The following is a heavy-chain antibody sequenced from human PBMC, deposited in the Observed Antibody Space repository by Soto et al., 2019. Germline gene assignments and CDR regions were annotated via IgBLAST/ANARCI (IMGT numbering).Heavy chain of an antibody. J-gene: IGHJ2*01. CDR1: GGTFSSYA. CDR2: IIPIFGTA. V-gene: IGHV1-69*12. CDR3: ARDRTPRSYDWYFDF. Sequence: QVQLVQSGAEVKKPGSSVKDSCKASGGTFSSYAISWVRQAPGQGLEWMGGIIPIFGTANYAQKFQGRVTITADESTSTAYMELSSLRSEDTAVYYCARDRTPRSYDWYFDFWGRGTLITVSS. D-gene: IGHD4-17*01.